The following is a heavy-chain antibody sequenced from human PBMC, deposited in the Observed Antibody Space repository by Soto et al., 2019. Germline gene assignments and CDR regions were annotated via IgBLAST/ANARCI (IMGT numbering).Heavy chain of an antibody. CDR3: ARDFFSRMYSSGWSNGDY. CDR2: ISAYNGNT. CDR1: GYTFTSYG. V-gene: IGHV1-18*01. D-gene: IGHD6-19*01. Sequence: GASVKVSCKASGYTFTSYGISWVRQAPGQGLEWMGWISAYNGNTNYAQKLQGRDNMNTDTSTSTAYMEQRSLSSDDTAVFYCARDFFSRMYSSGWSNGDYWGQGTLVTVSS. J-gene: IGHJ4*02.